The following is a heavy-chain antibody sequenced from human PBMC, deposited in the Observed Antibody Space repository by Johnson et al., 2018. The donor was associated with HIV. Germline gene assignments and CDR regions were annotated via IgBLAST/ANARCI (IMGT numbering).Heavy chain of an antibody. CDR1: GFTFSDYY. J-gene: IGHJ3*02. D-gene: IGHD3/OR15-3a*01. CDR3: ARGRTLDWGDAFDI. CDR2: ISTSGSSI. Sequence: QVQLVEYGGGLVKPGGSLRLSCAASGFTFSDYYMSWIRQAPGKGLEWISYISTSGSSIYYADSVKGRFTISRDNAKNSLYLQMNSLRAEDTALYYCARGRTLDWGDAFDIWGQGTMVTVSS. V-gene: IGHV3-11*01.